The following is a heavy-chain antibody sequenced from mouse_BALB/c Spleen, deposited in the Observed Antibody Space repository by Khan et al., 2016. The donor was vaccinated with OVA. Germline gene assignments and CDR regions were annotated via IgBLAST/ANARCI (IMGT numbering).Heavy chain of an antibody. D-gene: IGHD6-1*01. CDR2: IRYDGNT. CDR3: TRGCSANPAWFTY. CDR1: GYSITNGYF. J-gene: IGHJ3*01. Sequence: EVQLVESGPGLVKPSQSLSLTCSVTGYSITNGYFWNWIRQFPGKNLEWMGYIRYDGNTNYYPSLKNRISITRDTSKNQFFLNLNSVTPEDTSTSYGTRGCSANPAWFTYWGQGTLVTVSA. V-gene: IGHV3-6*02.